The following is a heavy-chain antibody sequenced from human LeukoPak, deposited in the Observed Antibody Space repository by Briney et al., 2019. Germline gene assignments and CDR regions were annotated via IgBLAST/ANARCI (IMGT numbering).Heavy chain of an antibody. CDR2: IYYSGST. Sequence: SETLSLTCTVSGGSISSRSYYWGWIRQPPGKGLEWIGSIYYSGSTYYNPSLKSRVTISVDTSKNQFSLKLSSVTAADTAVYYCARSARAGSSWYFDYWGQGTLVTVSS. J-gene: IGHJ4*02. CDR1: GGSISSRSYY. D-gene: IGHD6-13*01. CDR3: ARSARAGSSWYFDY. V-gene: IGHV4-39*01.